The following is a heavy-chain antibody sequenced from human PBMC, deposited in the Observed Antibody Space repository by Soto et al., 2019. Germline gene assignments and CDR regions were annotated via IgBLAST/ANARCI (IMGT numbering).Heavy chain of an antibody. V-gene: IGHV5-51*01. CDR3: ARLGSTSSYYYYYYMDV. CDR2: IYPGDSDT. Sequence: GESLKISCKGSGYSFTSYWIGWVRQMPGKGLEWMGIIYPGDSDTRYSPSFQGQVTISADKSISTAYLQWSSLKAPDTAMYYCARLGSTSSYYYYYYMDVWAKGPRSPSP. D-gene: IGHD2-2*01. J-gene: IGHJ6*03. CDR1: GYSFTSYW.